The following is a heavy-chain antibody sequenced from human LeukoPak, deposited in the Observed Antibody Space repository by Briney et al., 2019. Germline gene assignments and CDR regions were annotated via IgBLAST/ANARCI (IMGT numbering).Heavy chain of an antibody. Sequence: GGSLRLSCAASGFSFSSHWVHWVRQAPGKGLEWVSAISGSGGSTYYADSVRGRFTISRDISKNTLYLQMNSLRAEDTAVYYCAKVGGYSSNYYFDFWGQGALVTVSS. CDR3: AKVGGYSSNYYFDF. D-gene: IGHD5-18*01. CDR1: GFSFSSHW. CDR2: ISGSGGST. V-gene: IGHV3-23*01. J-gene: IGHJ4*02.